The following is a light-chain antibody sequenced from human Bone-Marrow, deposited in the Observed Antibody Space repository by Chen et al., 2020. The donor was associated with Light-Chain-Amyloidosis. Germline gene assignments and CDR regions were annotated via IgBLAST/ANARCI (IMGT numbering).Light chain of an antibody. CDR3: CSYAGTPWL. J-gene: IGLJ3*02. V-gene: IGLV2-23*01. CDR1: VTDVGSYNL. CDR2: EDT. Sequence: QSALTQPASVSGSPGQSITISCTGTVTDVGSYNLVSWYQQYPGKAPKLLIYEDTKRPSGVSHRCAASKSGSTASLTIRGIQAEDEAVYYCCSYAGTPWLLGGGTYLTVL.